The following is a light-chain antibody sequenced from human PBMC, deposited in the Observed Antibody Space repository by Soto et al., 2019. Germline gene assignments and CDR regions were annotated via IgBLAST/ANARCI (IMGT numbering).Light chain of an antibody. J-gene: IGKJ1*01. CDR3: LQYGSSPRT. V-gene: IGKV3-20*01. CDR2: GAF. Sequence: VLPQTPGDLNCVPRERGTFSNRTSQSVSSNYLAWYQQKPGQAPRLLIYGAFKRATGIPDRFSGSGSGSDFTLTISRMEPEDYAVYSCLQYGSSPRTSGQGAKVDIK. CDR1: QSVSSNY.